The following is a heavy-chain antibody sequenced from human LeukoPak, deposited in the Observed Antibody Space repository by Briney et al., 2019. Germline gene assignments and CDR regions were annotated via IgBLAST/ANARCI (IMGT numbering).Heavy chain of an antibody. D-gene: IGHD2-2*01. V-gene: IGHV1-69*06. CDR2: IIPIFGTA. CDR1: GGTFSSYA. Sequence: SVKVSCKASGGTFSSYAISWVRQAPGQGLEWMGGIIPIFGTANYAQKFQGRVTITADKSTSTAYMELRSLRSDDTAVYYCARTTPVVPAAIQTDYYYYYYMDVWGKGTTVTVSS. CDR3: ARTTPVVPAAIQTDYYYYYYMDV. J-gene: IGHJ6*03.